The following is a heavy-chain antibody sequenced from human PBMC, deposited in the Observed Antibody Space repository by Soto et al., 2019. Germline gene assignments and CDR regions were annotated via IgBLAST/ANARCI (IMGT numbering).Heavy chain of an antibody. D-gene: IGHD6-6*01. CDR3: ATSPYSSSADAFDI. J-gene: IGHJ3*02. Sequence: ASVKVSCKVSGYTLTELSMHWVRQAPGKGLEWMGGFDPEDGETIYAQKYQSRVTMTEDTSTDTAYIKQSSLRSENKAVYYCATSPYSSSADAFDIWGQGTMVTVSS. CDR2: FDPEDGET. V-gene: IGHV1-24*01. CDR1: GYTLTELS.